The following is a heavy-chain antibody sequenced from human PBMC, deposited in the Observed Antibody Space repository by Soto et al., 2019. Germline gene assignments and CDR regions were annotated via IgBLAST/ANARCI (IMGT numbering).Heavy chain of an antibody. CDR1: EGCMSSWGYY. D-gene: IGHD5-18*01. Sequence: LSDRWSVAEGCMSSWGYYCSWNRKHPGKGLEWIGYIYYSGSTYYNPSLKSRVTISVDTSKNQFSLKLSSVTAADTAVYYCARSGYSYGLYYFDYWGQGTLVTVSS. CDR2: IYYSGST. CDR3: ARSGYSYGLYYFDY. V-gene: IGHV4-31*02. J-gene: IGHJ4*02.